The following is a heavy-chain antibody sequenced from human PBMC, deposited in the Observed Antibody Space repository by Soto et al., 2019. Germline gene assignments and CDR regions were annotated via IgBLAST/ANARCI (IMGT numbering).Heavy chain of an antibody. Sequence: ASVKVSCKASGYTFTGYYMHWVRQAPGQGLEWMGWINPNSGGTNYAQKFQGRVTMTRDTSISTAYMELSRLRSDDTAVYYCARTLYSSSWSDYWGQGTRVTVSS. CDR1: GYTFTGYY. V-gene: IGHV1-2*02. D-gene: IGHD6-13*01. CDR2: INPNSGGT. CDR3: ARTLYSSSWSDY. J-gene: IGHJ4*02.